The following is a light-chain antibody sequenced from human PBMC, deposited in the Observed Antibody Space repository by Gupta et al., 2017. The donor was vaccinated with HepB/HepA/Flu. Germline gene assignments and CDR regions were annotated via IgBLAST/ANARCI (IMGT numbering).Light chain of an antibody. CDR2: KAS. J-gene: IGKJ4*01. CDR1: QSISTW. Sequence: DIQMTQSPSTLSASVGDRVTITCRASQSISTWLAWYQQKPGKAPRLLIYKASTLKSGVPSRFSGTSSGTEFTLTISSLQPDDFATYYCQQDKTYPLTFGGGTIVEIK. V-gene: IGKV1-5*03. CDR3: QQDKTYPLT.